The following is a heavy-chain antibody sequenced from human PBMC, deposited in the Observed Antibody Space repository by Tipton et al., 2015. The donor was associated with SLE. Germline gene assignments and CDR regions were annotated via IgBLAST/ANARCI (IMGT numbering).Heavy chain of an antibody. D-gene: IGHD3-10*01. Sequence: TLSLTCTVSGGSISSYYWSWIRQPPGKGLEWIGYIYYSGSTNYNPSLKSRVTISVDTSKNQFSLKLSSVTAADTAVYYCASAGAGGYYYYMDVWGKGTTVTVSS. J-gene: IGHJ6*03. CDR1: GGSISSYY. CDR2: IYYSGST. V-gene: IGHV4-59*01. CDR3: ASAGAGGYYYYMDV.